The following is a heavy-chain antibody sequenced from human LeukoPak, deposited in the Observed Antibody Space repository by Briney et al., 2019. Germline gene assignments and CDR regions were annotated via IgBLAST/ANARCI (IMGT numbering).Heavy chain of an antibody. CDR1: GFSFSSYW. CDR3: ARQGGGYNL. Sequence: PGGSLRLSCAASGFSFSSYWMSWVRQAPGKGLEWVAAINQDGSEKYYVDSVKGRFTISRDNAKSSLYLQMNSLRVEDTAVYYCARQGGGYNLWGQGTLVTVSS. J-gene: IGHJ4*02. CDR2: INQDGSEK. V-gene: IGHV3-7*04. D-gene: IGHD5-24*01.